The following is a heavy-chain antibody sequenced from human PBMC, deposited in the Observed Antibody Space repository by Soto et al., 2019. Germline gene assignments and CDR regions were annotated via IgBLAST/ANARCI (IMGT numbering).Heavy chain of an antibody. D-gene: IGHD2-21*02. V-gene: IGHV1-18*04. CDR2: ISAYNGKT. J-gene: IGHJ1*01. CDR3: AREANCVSDCYSPAEYYQH. Sequence: ASVKVSCKASGYTFSNYGISWVRQAPGQGLEWMGWISAYNGKTYDAERLQGRVTMTTDTSTSTAYMELRSLRSDDTAVYYCAREANCVSDCYSPAEYYQHWGQGTLVTVSS. CDR1: GYTFSNYG.